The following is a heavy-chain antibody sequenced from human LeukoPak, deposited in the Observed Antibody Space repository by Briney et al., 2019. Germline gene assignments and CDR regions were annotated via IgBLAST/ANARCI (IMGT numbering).Heavy chain of an antibody. CDR2: ISAYNGNT. CDR3: ARDISCSGGSCYVRGAFDI. J-gene: IGHJ3*02. Sequence: ASVKVSCKASGYTFTSYGISWVRQAPGQGLEWMGWISAYNGNTNYAQKLQDRVTMTSDTSTSTAYMELRSLRSDDTAVYYCARDISCSGGSCYVRGAFDIWGQGTMVTVSS. V-gene: IGHV1-18*01. D-gene: IGHD2-15*01. CDR1: GYTFTSYG.